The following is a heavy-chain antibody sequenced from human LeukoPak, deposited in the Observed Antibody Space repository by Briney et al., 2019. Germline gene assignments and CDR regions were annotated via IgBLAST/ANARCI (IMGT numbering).Heavy chain of an antibody. J-gene: IGHJ6*03. CDR2: IGTAGDT. V-gene: IGHV3-13*01. D-gene: IGHD6-13*01. Sequence: GGSLRLSCAASGFTFSSYDMHWVRQAPGKGLEWVSAIGTAGDTYYPGSVKGRFTISRENAKNSLYLQMNSRRAGDTAVYYCARACGSSLSHYMDVWGKGTTVTVSS. CDR3: ARACGSSLSHYMDV. CDR1: GFTFSSYD.